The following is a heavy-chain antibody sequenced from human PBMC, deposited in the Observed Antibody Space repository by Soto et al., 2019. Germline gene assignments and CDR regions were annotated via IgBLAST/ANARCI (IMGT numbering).Heavy chain of an antibody. CDR1: GFTFSSYA. CDR3: VKGLSVYLLLWRPFDY. D-gene: IGHD2-2*01. J-gene: IGHJ4*02. V-gene: IGHV3-64D*06. Sequence: EVQLVESGGGLVQPGGSLRLSCSASGFTFSSYAMHWVRQAPGKGLEYVSAISSNGGSTYYADSVKGRFTIFRDNSKKTLYLQMSSLRAEDTAVYYCVKGLSVYLLLWRPFDYWGKGTLVTVSS. CDR2: ISSNGGST.